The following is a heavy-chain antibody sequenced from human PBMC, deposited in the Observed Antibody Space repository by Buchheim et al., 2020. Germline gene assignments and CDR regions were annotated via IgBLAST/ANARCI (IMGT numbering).Heavy chain of an antibody. J-gene: IGHJ4*02. V-gene: IGHV4-39*07. Sequence: QLQLQESGPGLVKPSETLSLSCTVSGCSISSCSYYWGWIRQPPGKGLEWIVCIYYSGSTYYNSSLKSRVTISVDTSNNLYSLKLSSVTAADTAVYYCAREGSAVTKAPSPDYWGQGTL. CDR1: GCSISSCSYY. CDR2: IYYSGST. D-gene: IGHD4-17*01. CDR3: AREGSAVTKAPSPDY.